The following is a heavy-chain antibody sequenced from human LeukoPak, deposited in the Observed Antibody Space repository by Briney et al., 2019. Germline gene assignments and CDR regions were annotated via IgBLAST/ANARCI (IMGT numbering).Heavy chain of an antibody. CDR2: ISLGNSTM. D-gene: IGHD5-12*01. CDR3: AREVRASGYDRIDY. J-gene: IGHJ4*02. V-gene: IGHV3-48*04. Sequence: GGSLRLSCAASGFTFSSFTMNWARQVPGKGLEWISYISLGNSTMFYADSVKGRFSISRDNAKNSLYLQMNSLRAEDTAVYYCAREVRASGYDRIDYWGRGTLVTVSS. CDR1: GFTFSSFT.